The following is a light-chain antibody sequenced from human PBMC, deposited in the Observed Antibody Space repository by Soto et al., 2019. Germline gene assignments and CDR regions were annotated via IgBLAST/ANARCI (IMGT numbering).Light chain of an antibody. CDR2: EVT. Sequence: QSALTQPPSASGSPRQSVTMSCTGTSSDVGGYNYVSWYQQHPGKVPKLLIYEVTRRPSGVPDRFSGSKSGNTASLTVSALQAEDEAHYYCSSYAGNNVVIFGGGTKLTVL. CDR1: SSDVGGYNY. CDR3: SSYAGNNVVI. V-gene: IGLV2-8*01. J-gene: IGLJ2*01.